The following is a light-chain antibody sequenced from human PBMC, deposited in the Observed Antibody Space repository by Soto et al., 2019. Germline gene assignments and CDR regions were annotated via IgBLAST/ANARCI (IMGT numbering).Light chain of an antibody. CDR2: NNN. V-gene: IGLV1-44*01. J-gene: IGLJ1*01. CDR1: SSNIGSNT. Sequence: QSVLTQPPSASGTPGQRVTISCSGSSSNIGSNTVNWYQQLPGTAPKLLIYNNNQRPSGVTDRFSGSKSGTSASLAISGLQAEDEADYYCAAWDDSLNGLVFGPGTKVTVL. CDR3: AAWDDSLNGLV.